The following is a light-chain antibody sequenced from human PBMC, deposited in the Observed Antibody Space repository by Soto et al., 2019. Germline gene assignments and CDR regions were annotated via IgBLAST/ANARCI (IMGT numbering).Light chain of an antibody. V-gene: IGKV3-20*01. CDR2: DAS. J-gene: IGKJ5*01. CDR1: QSVSSSY. Sequence: EIVLTQSPGTLSLSPGERVTLSCRASQSVSSSYLAWYQQKPGQAPRLLIYDASSRATGIPARFGGSGSGTDFNLTVTSLEPEDFAVYYCQHYGSSLSITFGQGTRLEIK. CDR3: QHYGSSLSIT.